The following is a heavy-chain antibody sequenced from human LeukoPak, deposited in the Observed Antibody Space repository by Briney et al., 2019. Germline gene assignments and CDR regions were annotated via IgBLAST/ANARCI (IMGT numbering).Heavy chain of an antibody. V-gene: IGHV3-33*06. CDR1: GFTFSSYG. Sequence: GGSLRLSCAASGFTFSSYGMHWVRQAPGKGLEWVAVIWYDGSNKNYADSVKGRFTISRDNSKNTLYLQMNSLRVEDTAVYYCAKDPHQRIAVAGYFGYWGQGTLVTVSS. CDR3: AKDPHQRIAVAGYFGY. J-gene: IGHJ4*02. D-gene: IGHD6-19*01. CDR2: IWYDGSNK.